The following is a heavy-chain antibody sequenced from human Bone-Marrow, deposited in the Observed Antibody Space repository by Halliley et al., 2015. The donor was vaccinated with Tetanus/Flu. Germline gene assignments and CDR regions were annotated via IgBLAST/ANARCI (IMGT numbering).Heavy chain of an antibody. V-gene: IGHV3-21*01. J-gene: IGHJ4*02. CDR2: ISSSATKT. D-gene: IGHD2-2*01. CDR3: ARGTSRSLFDY. Sequence: QWVSSISSSATKTYYADSLKGRFTIPRDNTENSLFLQMNSLREEDTAVYYCARGTSRSLFDYWGQGTLVTVSS.